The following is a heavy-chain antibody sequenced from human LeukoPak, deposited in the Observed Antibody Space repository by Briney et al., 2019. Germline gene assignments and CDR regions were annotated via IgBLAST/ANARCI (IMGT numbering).Heavy chain of an antibody. V-gene: IGHV3-30*18. CDR3: AKVDTADPVGFDY. CDR2: ISYDGSNK. D-gene: IGHD5-18*01. J-gene: IGHJ4*02. CDR1: GFTFSSYG. Sequence: SGGSLRLSCAASGFTFSSYGMHWVRQAPGKGLEWVAVISYDGSNKYYADSVKGRFTISRDNSKNTLCLQMNSLRAEDTAVYYCAKVDTADPVGFDYWGQGTLVTVSS.